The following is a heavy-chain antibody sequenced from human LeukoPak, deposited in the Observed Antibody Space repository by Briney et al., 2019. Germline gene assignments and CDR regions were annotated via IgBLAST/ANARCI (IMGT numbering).Heavy chain of an antibody. J-gene: IGHJ3*02. CDR1: GGSISSYY. D-gene: IGHD3-3*01. Sequence: SETLSLTCTVSGGSISSYYWSWIRQPAGKGLEWIGRIYTSGSTNYNPPLKSRVTMSVDTSKNQFSLKLSSVTAADTAVYYCAREEFLEWSEEPRLDTRPAFDIWGQGTMVTVSS. CDR2: IYTSGST. V-gene: IGHV4-4*07. CDR3: AREEFLEWSEEPRLDTRPAFDI.